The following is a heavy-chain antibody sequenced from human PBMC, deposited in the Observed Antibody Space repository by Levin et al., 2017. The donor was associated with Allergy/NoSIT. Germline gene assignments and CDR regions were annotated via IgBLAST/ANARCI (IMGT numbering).Heavy chain of an antibody. CDR1: GGSISSYY. Sequence: SETLSLTCTVSGGSISSYYWSWIRQPPGKGLEWIGYIYYSGSTNYNPSLKSRVTISVDTSKNQFSLKLSSVTAADTAVYYCARGRDTAMDRGYFDYWGQGTLVTVSS. D-gene: IGHD5-18*01. CDR3: ARGRDTAMDRGYFDY. CDR2: IYYSGST. J-gene: IGHJ4*02. V-gene: IGHV4-59*01.